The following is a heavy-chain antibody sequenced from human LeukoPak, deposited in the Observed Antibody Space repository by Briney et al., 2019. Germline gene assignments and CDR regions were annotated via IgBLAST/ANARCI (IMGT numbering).Heavy chain of an antibody. J-gene: IGHJ4*02. CDR3: ARDEYCSSTSCYPDY. V-gene: IGHV3-66*01. CDR2: IYSGGST. Sequence: GGSLRLSCAASGFTVSSSYMSCVRQAPGKGLEWVSVIYSGGSTYYADSVKGRFTISRDNSKNTLYLQMNSLRAEDTAVYYCARDEYCSSTSCYPDYWGQGTLVTVSS. D-gene: IGHD2-2*01. CDR1: GFTVSSSY.